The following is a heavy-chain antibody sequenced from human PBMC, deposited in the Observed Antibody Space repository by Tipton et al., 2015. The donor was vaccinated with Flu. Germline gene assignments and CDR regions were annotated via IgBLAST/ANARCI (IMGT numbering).Heavy chain of an antibody. CDR2: ISTSGYT. Sequence: GLVKPSEALSLTCTVFGDSITTYFWTWVRQPAGEGLQWIGRISTSGYTNHNPSLKSRVTMSADTYKKQISLKMTSVTAADTAVYYCVRDDIVLGGGGNWCEAWGQRILVSVSS. CDR1: GDSITTYF. J-gene: IGHJ5*02. CDR3: VRDDIVLGGGGNWCEA. V-gene: IGHV4-4*07. D-gene: IGHD3-10*02.